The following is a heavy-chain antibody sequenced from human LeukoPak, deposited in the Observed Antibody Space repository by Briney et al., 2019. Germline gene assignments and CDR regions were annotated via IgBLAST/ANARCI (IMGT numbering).Heavy chain of an antibody. V-gene: IGHV1-8*03. Sequence: ASVKVSCMASGYTFTSYDINWVRQATGQGLEWMGWMNPNSGNTGYAQKFQGRVTITRNTSISTAYMELSSLRSEDTAVYYCARGTPPNSYYYYYMDVWGKGTTVTVSS. CDR3: ARGTPPNSYYYYYMDV. J-gene: IGHJ6*03. CDR1: GYTFTSYD. CDR2: MNPNSGNT.